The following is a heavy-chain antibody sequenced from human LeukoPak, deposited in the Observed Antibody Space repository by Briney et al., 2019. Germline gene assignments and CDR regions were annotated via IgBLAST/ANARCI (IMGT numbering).Heavy chain of an antibody. D-gene: IGHD6-13*01. J-gene: IGHJ4*02. Sequence: GSLRLSCAASGFTFSSYGMHWVRQAPGKGLEWVAVIWYDGSNKYYADSVKGRFTIFRDNSKNTLYLQMNSLRDEDTAVYYCAKGSLGSWYYFDYWGQGTLVTVSS. V-gene: IGHV3-33*06. CDR1: GFTFSSYG. CDR3: AKGSLGSWYYFDY. CDR2: IWYDGSNK.